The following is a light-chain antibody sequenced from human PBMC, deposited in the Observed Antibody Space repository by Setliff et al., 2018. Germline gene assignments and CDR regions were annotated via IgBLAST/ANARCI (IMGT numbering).Light chain of an antibody. V-gene: IGLV2-18*02. CDR2: EVF. CDR1: YSDIGGHDR. Sequence: ALAQPPSVSGSPGQSVTISCTGTYSDIGGHDRVSWYQQPPGAAPKLIIYEVFHRPSGVPVRFSGSKSGVTASLTISGLQAEDEADYFCGSFSSTTTFDVFGPGTKVTVL. J-gene: IGLJ1*01. CDR3: GSFSSTTTFDV.